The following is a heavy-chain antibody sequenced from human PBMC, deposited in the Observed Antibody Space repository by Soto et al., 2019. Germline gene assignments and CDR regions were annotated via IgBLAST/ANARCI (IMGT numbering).Heavy chain of an antibody. V-gene: IGHV3-13*01. CDR2: IGTAGDT. J-gene: IGHJ3*02. CDR1: GFTFSSYD. Sequence: EVQLVESGGGLVQPGGSLRLSCAASGFTFSSYDMHWVRQATGKGLEWVSAIGTAGDTYYPGSVKGRFTISRENAKNYLYLQMKSLRAEDTAVYYCARVSGYSYAGAFDIWGQGTMVTVSS. D-gene: IGHD5-18*01. CDR3: ARVSGYSYAGAFDI.